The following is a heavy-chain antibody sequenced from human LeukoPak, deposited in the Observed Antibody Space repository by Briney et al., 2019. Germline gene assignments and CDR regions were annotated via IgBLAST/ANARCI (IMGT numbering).Heavy chain of an antibody. J-gene: IGHJ1*01. Sequence: ASVKVSCKASGGTFSSYAISWVRQAPGQGLEWMGRIIPILGIANYAQKFQGRVTITADKSTSTAYMELSSLRSEDTAVYYCARVTYYGSGSYYRGAEYFQHWGQGTLVTVSS. CDR3: ARVTYYGSGSYYRGAEYFQH. V-gene: IGHV1-69*04. CDR1: GGTFSSYA. CDR2: IIPILGIA. D-gene: IGHD3-10*01.